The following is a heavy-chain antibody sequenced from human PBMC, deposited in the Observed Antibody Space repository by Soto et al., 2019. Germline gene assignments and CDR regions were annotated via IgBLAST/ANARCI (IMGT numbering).Heavy chain of an antibody. CDR1: GATFNTIT. CDR3: VREDDTTGSYSWFDP. CDR2: FVPVFGSA. V-gene: IGHV1-69*01. J-gene: IGHJ5*02. Sequence: QVQLVQSGAEVKKPGSSVRVSCQASGATFNTITINWVRQAPGQGLEWMGGFVPVFGSATYAQQFRGRLTISADASTRTFYTHLRELKSEDTALYFCVREDDTTGSYSWFDPWGPGTLVTVSS. D-gene: IGHD3-22*01.